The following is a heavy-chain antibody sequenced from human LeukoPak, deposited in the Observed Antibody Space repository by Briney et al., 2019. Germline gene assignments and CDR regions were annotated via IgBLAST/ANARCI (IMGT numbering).Heavy chain of an antibody. D-gene: IGHD3-16*02. CDR3: ARDPSPSDYVWGSYRLY. CDR2: IGGSGSIT. CDR1: GFTFGSQA. V-gene: IGHV3-23*01. J-gene: IGHJ4*02. Sequence: PGGSLRLSCAASGFTFGSQAMSWVRQAPGKGLEWVSVIGGSGSITYYRDSVKGRFTISRDNSKNTLYLQMNSLRAEDTAVYYCARDPSPSDYVWGSYRLYWGQGTLVTVSS.